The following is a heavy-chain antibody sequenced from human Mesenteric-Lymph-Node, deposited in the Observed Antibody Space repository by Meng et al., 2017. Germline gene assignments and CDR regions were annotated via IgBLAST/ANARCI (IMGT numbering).Heavy chain of an antibody. J-gene: IGHJ4*02. CDR2: IYYTGST. CDR3: AREAGRDGYATPKFDY. D-gene: IGHD5-24*01. Sequence: QGSGPGLLKPSETLPLTCTVCGCSIGTWGYYWSWFRQHPGKGLEWIGYIYYTGSTFYNPSLKSRVTISVDTSKNQFSLKLISATAADTAVYYCAREAGRDGYATPKFDYWGQGTLVTVSS. V-gene: IGHV4-31*03. CDR1: GCSIGTWGYY.